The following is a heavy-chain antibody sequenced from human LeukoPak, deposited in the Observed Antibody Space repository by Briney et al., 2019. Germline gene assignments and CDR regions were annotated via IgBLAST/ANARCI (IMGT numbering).Heavy chain of an antibody. Sequence: SDTLSLTRSVSGDSLTGHYLLWIRPPPGNGLEWIGYISHIGSTNYNPSLKSRVTISVDTSKNQFSLKLTSVTAADTGVYCCARDRISINAFDMWGQGTMVTVSS. D-gene: IGHD1-14*01. V-gene: IGHV4-59*11. CDR3: ARDRISINAFDM. J-gene: IGHJ3*02. CDR2: ISHIGST. CDR1: GDSLTGHY.